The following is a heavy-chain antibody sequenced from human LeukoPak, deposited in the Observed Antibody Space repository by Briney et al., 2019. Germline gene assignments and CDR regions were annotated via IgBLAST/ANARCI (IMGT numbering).Heavy chain of an antibody. Sequence: SETLSLTCAVYGGSFSGYYWSWIRQPPGKGLEWIGEINHSGSTNYNPSLKSRLTISVDTSKNQFSLKRSSVTAADTAVYYCARANGETGPWGQGTLVTVSS. V-gene: IGHV4-34*01. J-gene: IGHJ5*02. CDR1: GGSFSGYY. D-gene: IGHD3-10*01. CDR3: ARANGETGP. CDR2: INHSGST.